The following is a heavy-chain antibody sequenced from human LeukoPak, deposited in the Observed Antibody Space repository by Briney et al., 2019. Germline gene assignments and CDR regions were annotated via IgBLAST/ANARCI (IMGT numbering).Heavy chain of an antibody. Sequence: SETLSLTCTVSGGSISSYYWSWIRQPPGKGLEWIGYIYYSGSTNYNPSLKSRVTISVDTSKNQFSLKLSSVTAADTAVYYCARGRHYDSSGYPYYFDYWGQGTLVTVSS. CDR1: GGSISSYY. J-gene: IGHJ4*02. V-gene: IGHV4-59*12. CDR3: ARGRHYDSSGYPYYFDY. D-gene: IGHD3-22*01. CDR2: IYYSGST.